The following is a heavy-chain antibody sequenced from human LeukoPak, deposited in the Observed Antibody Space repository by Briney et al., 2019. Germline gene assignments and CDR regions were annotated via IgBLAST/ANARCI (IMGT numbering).Heavy chain of an antibody. J-gene: IGHJ5*01. CDR2: ISGSGFST. CDR1: GFTFSSYA. CDR3: ANAAFYDSGSLGS. D-gene: IGHD3-10*01. Sequence: GGSLRLSCAASGFTFSSYAMSWVRQAPGKGLEWVSAISGSGFSTYYADSVRGRFGISRDNSKNTLYLQMDSLRADDTATYYCANAAFYDSGSLGSWGQGTLVTVSS. V-gene: IGHV3-23*01.